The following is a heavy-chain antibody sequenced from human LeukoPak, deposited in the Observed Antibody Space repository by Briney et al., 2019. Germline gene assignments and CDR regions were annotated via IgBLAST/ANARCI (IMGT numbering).Heavy chain of an antibody. CDR3: ARGGSSYNDDSSGFYFDY. D-gene: IGHD3-22*01. Sequence: GGSLRLSCAASGFTFSSYAMSWVRQAPGKGLEWVSTISDSGGSTYYADSVKGRFTISRDNSKNTLYLQMNSLRAEDTAVYYCARGGSSYNDDSSGFYFDYWGQGTLVTVSS. J-gene: IGHJ4*02. CDR2: ISDSGGST. V-gene: IGHV3-23*01. CDR1: GFTFSSYA.